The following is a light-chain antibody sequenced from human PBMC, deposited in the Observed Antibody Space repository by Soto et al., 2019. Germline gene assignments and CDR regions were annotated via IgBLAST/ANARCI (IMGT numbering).Light chain of an antibody. V-gene: IGLV2-8*01. CDR3: KSYAGSNTYV. J-gene: IGLJ1*01. CDR2: EVV. Sequence: LTQPPSPSGSAGQSVTISCTGTKNDIGVYDFVSYQHHPGKAPRLIIYEVVQRPSGVPDRFSGSKSGNTASLTVSGLQAADEADYFCKSYAGSNTYVFGSGTKV. CDR1: KNDIGVYDF.